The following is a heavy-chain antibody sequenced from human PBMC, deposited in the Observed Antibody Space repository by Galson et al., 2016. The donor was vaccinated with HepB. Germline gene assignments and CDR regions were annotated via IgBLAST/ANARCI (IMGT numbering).Heavy chain of an antibody. CDR3: AREDWLDS. V-gene: IGHV1-46*01. J-gene: IGHJ5*01. CDR2: IDPNDGVT. CDR1: GYTFTNYA. Sequence: SVKVSCKASGYTFTNYAIHWVRQAPGQGLEWMGIIDPNDGVTNYTQKLQGRVTMTRDTSTNTLYLELSSLKFEDTAIYYCAREDWLDSWGQGTLVTVSS.